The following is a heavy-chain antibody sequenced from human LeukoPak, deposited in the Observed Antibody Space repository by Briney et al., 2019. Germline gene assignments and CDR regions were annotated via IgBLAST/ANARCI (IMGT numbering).Heavy chain of an antibody. V-gene: IGHV3-33*01. CDR1: GFTFGSNG. CDR3: ARWGAGRTADY. CDR2: IYYDGSEQ. Sequence: GRSLRLSCVGSGFTFGSNGMHWVRQAPGKGLEWVAVIYYDGSEQYYADSVKGRFTISRDNSMNTLYLQMNSLRVEDTATYHCARWGAGRTADYWGQGTQVTVSS. D-gene: IGHD1-26*01. J-gene: IGHJ4*02.